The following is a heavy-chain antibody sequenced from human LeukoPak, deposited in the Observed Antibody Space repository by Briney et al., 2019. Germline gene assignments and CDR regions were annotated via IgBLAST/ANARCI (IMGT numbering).Heavy chain of an antibody. CDR1: GGSFSGYY. CDR3: AREEPLGYCSSTSCYRMSWFDP. CDR2: INHGGST. D-gene: IGHD2-2*02. J-gene: IGHJ5*02. V-gene: IGHV4-34*01. Sequence: SETLSLTCAVYGGSFSGYYWSWIRQPPGKGLEWIGEINHGGSTNYNPSLKSRVTISVDTSKNQFSLKLSSVTAADTAVYYCAREEPLGYCSSTSCYRMSWFDPWGQGTLVTVSS.